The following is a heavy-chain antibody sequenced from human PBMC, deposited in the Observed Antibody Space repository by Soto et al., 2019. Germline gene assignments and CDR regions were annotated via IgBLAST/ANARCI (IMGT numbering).Heavy chain of an antibody. Sequence: ASVKVSCKASGYTFTSYDINWVRQATGQGLEWMGWMNPNSGNTGYAQKFQGRVTMTRNTSISTAYMELSSLRSEDTAVYYCASPGDYGDSFDYWGQGTLVTVSS. CDR3: ASPGDYGDSFDY. D-gene: IGHD4-17*01. CDR1: GYTFTSYD. V-gene: IGHV1-8*01. J-gene: IGHJ4*02. CDR2: MNPNSGNT.